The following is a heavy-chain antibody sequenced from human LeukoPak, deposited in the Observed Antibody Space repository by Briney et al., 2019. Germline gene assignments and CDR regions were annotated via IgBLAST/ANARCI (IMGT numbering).Heavy chain of an antibody. CDR1: GFSFNRRG. V-gene: IGHV3-48*04. CDR3: ARIDGPTVFTYYMDL. D-gene: IGHD3-16*01. J-gene: IGHJ6*03. Sequence: SGGSLRLSCATSGFSFNRRGMNWVRQPPGKGLEWVSCISPRSETIFYAESVQGRFAVSRDDAKGSLYLQMHTLRVEDTAVYYCARIDGPTVFTYYMDLWGKGTTVTVAS. CDR2: ISPRSETI.